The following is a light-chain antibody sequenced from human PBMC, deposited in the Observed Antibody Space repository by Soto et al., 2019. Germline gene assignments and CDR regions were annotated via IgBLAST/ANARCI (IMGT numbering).Light chain of an antibody. Sequence: EIVMTQSPATLSVSPGERATLSCRASQSVSSNLAWYQQKPGQAPRLLIYGASTRATGIPARFSGSGSGTECNLTISSLQSEDFAVYYCQQYNDWPPNSFGQGTRLEIK. V-gene: IGKV3-15*01. CDR2: GAS. CDR3: QQYNDWPPNS. J-gene: IGKJ5*01. CDR1: QSVSSN.